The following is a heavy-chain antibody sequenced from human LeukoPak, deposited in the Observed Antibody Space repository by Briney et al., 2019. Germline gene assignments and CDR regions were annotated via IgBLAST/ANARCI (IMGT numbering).Heavy chain of an antibody. D-gene: IGHD3-9*01. CDR1: GGTFSSYA. CDR2: IIPIFGTA. Sequence: SVKVSRKASGGTFSSYAISWVRQAPGQGLEWMGGIIPIFGTANYAQKFQGRVTITADKSTSTAYMELSSLRSEDTAVYYCARDSIGGYDILTGYVPAPNWFDPWGQGTLVTVSS. J-gene: IGHJ5*02. V-gene: IGHV1-69*06. CDR3: ARDSIGGYDILTGYVPAPNWFDP.